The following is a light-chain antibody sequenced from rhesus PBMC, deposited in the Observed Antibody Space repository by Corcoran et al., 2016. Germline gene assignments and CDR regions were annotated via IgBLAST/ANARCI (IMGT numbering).Light chain of an antibody. V-gene: IGKV1-69*01. CDR3: PQHDNSPLT. Sequence: DIQMTQSPSSLSASVGDRVTITCRASQGISNWVAWYQQKPGKAPKLLIYRASNLETGVPSRFSGSGSGTDFTLTIRSRQPEDIATYYCPQHDNSPLTFGGGTKVEIK. CDR1: QGISNW. J-gene: IGKJ4*01. CDR2: RAS.